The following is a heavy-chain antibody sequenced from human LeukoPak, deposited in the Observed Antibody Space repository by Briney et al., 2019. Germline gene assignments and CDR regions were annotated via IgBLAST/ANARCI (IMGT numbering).Heavy chain of an antibody. J-gene: IGHJ4*02. CDR3: ARVAGGYSYGYAADY. D-gene: IGHD5-18*01. Sequence: LSETLSLTCTVSGGSISSYYWSWIRQPPGKGLEWIGYIYYSGSTNYNPSLKSRVTISVDTSKNQFSLKLSSMTAADTAVYYCARVAGGYSYGYAADYWGQGTLVTVSS. CDR2: IYYSGST. V-gene: IGHV4-59*01. CDR1: GGSISSYY.